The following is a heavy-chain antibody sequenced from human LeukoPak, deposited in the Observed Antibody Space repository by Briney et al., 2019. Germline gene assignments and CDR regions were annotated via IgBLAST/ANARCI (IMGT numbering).Heavy chain of an antibody. Sequence: SQTLSLTCTVSGGSISSGGYYWSWIRQPPGKGLEWIGEINHSGSTNYNPSLKSRVTISVDTSKNQFSLKLSSVTAADTAVYYCARGLLAFGYWGQGTLVTVSS. D-gene: IGHD2-15*01. CDR1: GGSISSGGYY. CDR3: ARGLLAFGY. CDR2: INHSGST. J-gene: IGHJ4*02. V-gene: IGHV4-30-2*01.